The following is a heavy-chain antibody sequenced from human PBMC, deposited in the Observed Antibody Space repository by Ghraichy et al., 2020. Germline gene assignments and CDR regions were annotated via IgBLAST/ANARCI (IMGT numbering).Heavy chain of an antibody. CDR2: ITSSSRTK. V-gene: IGHV3-48*02. CDR3: ARASKVVRFFYYDGMDV. J-gene: IGHJ6*02. CDR1: GFTFSSYS. D-gene: IGHD4-23*01. Sequence: GGSLRLSCVGSGFTFSSYSMNWVRQSPGKGLEWVSYITSSSRTKSYADSVKGRFTISRDNAQNSLYLQMSSLRDEDTAVYYCARASKVVRFFYYDGMDVWGQGTTVTVSS.